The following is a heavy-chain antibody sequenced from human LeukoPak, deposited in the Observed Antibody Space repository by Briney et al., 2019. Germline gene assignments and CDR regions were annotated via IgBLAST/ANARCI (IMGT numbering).Heavy chain of an antibody. V-gene: IGHV3-66*01. D-gene: IGHD4-17*01. CDR1: GFTVRTNY. CDR3: ARRPYGKYDFYYGMDV. J-gene: IGHJ6*02. CDR2: IYSGGST. Sequence: GGSLRLSCAASGFTVRTNYMNWVRQAPGKGLEWVSMIYSGGSTSYADSVKGRFTISRDNSKNTLYLQMNSLRAEDMAVYYCARRPYGKYDFYYGMDVWGQGTTVTVSS.